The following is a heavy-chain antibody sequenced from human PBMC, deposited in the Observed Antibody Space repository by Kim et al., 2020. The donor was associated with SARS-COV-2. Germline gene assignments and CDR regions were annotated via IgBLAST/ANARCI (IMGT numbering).Heavy chain of an antibody. V-gene: IGHV4-34*01. D-gene: IGHD3-10*01. J-gene: IGHJ4*02. Sequence: SETLSLTCAVYGGSFSGYYWSWIRQPPGKGLEWIGEINHSGSTNYNPSLKSRVTISVDTSKNQFSLKLRSVTAADTAVYYCARGEDGSGSYFRRRGSFDYWGQGTLVTVSS. CDR2: INHSGST. CDR3: ARGEDGSGSYFRRRGSFDY. CDR1: GGSFSGYY.